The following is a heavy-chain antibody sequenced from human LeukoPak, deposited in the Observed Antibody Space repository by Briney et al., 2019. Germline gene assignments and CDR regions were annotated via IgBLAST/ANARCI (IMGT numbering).Heavy chain of an antibody. CDR2: ISAYNGNT. V-gene: IGHV1-18*01. CDR3: ARGRVCSSTSCLPYYYYYMDV. D-gene: IGHD2-2*01. J-gene: IGHJ6*03. Sequence: ASVKVSCKASGYTFTSYGISWVPQAPGQGLEWMGWISAYNGNTNYAQKLQGRVTMTTDTSTSTAYMELRRLRSDDTAVYYCARGRVCSSTSCLPYYYYYMDVWGKGTTVTVSS. CDR1: GYTFTSYG.